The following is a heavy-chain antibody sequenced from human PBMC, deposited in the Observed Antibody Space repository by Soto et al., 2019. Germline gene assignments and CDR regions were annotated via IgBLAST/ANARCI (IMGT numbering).Heavy chain of an antibody. V-gene: IGHV4-39*01. CDR1: GGSISSSSYY. CDR3: ARSGTAMADY. Sequence: PSETLSLTCTVSGGSISSSSYYWGWIRQPPGKGLEWIGSIYYSGSTYYNPSLKSRVTISVDTSKNQFSLKLSSVTAADTAVYYCARSGTAMADYWGQGTLVTVSS. J-gene: IGHJ4*02. CDR2: IYYSGST. D-gene: IGHD5-18*01.